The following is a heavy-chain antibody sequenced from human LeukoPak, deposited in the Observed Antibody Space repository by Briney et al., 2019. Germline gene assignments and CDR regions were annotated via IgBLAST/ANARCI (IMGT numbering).Heavy chain of an antibody. CDR1: GFTFDDYA. CDR2: ISWNSGRR. J-gene: IGHJ4*02. Sequence: PGRSLRLSCAASGFTFDDYAMHWVRQAPGKGLEWVSGISWNSGRRGYADSVKGRFPISRDNAKNSLYLQMNSLRVEDTAVYYCTRDFQGYWGQGTLVTVSS. V-gene: IGHV3-9*01. CDR3: TRDFQGY.